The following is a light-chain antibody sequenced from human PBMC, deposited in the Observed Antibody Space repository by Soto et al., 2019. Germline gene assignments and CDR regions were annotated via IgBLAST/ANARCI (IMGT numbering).Light chain of an antibody. Sequence: EIVLTQSPGTLSVSPGERATLSCRASQSVSSNLAWYQQKPGQAPSLLIYGASTRATGVPARFSGSGFGTEFTLTISSLQSEDLAVYYCQQYNNWPPRWTFGQGTKVEIK. CDR3: QQYNNWPPRWT. CDR2: GAS. V-gene: IGKV3D-15*01. CDR1: QSVSSN. J-gene: IGKJ1*01.